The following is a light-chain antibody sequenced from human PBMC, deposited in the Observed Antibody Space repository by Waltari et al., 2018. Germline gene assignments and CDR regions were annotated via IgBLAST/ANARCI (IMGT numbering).Light chain of an antibody. CDR3: QQANNFPLN. V-gene: IGKV1-12*01. CDR2: AAS. J-gene: IGKJ4*01. CDR1: QGIFSG. Sequence: DIQMTQSPSSVSASVGDRVTITCRASQGIFSGLAWYQQKPGQAPNLLIYAASNLQSGVPSRFSCSGSGTDFTLTISSLQPEDFATYYCQQANNFPLNFGGGTKVEIK.